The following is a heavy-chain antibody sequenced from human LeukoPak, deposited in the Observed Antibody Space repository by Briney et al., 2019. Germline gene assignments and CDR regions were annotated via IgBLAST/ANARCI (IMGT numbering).Heavy chain of an antibody. CDR1: GGSISSSSYY. J-gene: IGHJ3*02. Sequence: PSETLSLTCTVSGGSISSSSYYWGWIRQPPGKGLEWIGSIYYSGSTYYNPSLKSRVTISVDTSKNQFSLKLSSVTAADTAVYYCARVPQWRGAFDIWGQGTMVTVSS. CDR2: IYYSGST. CDR3: ARVPQWRGAFDI. V-gene: IGHV4-39*07. D-gene: IGHD6-19*01.